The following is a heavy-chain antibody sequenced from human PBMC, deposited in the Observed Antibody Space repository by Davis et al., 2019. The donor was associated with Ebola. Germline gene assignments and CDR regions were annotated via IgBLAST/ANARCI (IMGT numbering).Heavy chain of an antibody. CDR2: VFNGGKT. CDR1: GGSVTSTSYS. D-gene: IGHD1-7*01. Sequence: PSETLSLTCTVFGGSVTSTSYSWGWVRQPPGKGQEWIANVFNGGKTFYSPSLKSRISISVGTSTNQFSMKLTSVTAADTALYYCAGLSPLGTTVDYWGQGILVSVSS. CDR3: AGLSPLGTTVDY. J-gene: IGHJ4*02. V-gene: IGHV4-39*01.